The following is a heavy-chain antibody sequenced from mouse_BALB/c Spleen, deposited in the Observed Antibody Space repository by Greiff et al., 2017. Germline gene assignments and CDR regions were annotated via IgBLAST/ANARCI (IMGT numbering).Heavy chain of an antibody. CDR3: AREGNYRSRYAMDY. CDR2: INSNGGST. Sequence: EVMLVESGGGLVQPGGSLKLSCAASGFTFSSYGMSWVRQTPDKRLELVATINSNGGSTYYPDSVKGRFTISRDNAKNTLYLQMSSLKSEDTAMYYCAREGNYRSRYAMDYWCQGTSVTVSS. D-gene: IGHD2-14*01. CDR1: GFTFSSYG. J-gene: IGHJ4*01. V-gene: IGHV5-6-3*01.